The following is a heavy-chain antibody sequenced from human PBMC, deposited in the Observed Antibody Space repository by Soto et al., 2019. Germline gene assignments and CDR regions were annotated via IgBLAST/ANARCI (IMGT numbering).Heavy chain of an antibody. J-gene: IGHJ4*02. Sequence: QVQLVQSGAEVKKPGASVKVSCKASGYTFIGYYIHWVRQAPGQGLGWMGWINPNSGGAKYSQKFQAWVTMTSDTSISTAYMELSRLKSDDSAVYYCARSGGGYDLGDYWGQGTLVTVSS. D-gene: IGHD5-12*01. CDR3: ARSGGGYDLGDY. V-gene: IGHV1-2*04. CDR1: GYTFIGYY. CDR2: INPNSGGA.